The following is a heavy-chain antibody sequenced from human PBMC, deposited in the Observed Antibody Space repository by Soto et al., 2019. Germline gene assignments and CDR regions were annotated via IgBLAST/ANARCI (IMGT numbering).Heavy chain of an antibody. Sequence: EVQLVESGGGLVQSGGSLRLSCVASGFTFSTYGMNWVRQAPGKGLEWVSYIGSSSTTMYYADSVKGRFTMSRENGKNSPDLQMNSLRVEDTAVYYWARDYHSSSWSGTDYWGQGTLVTVSS. D-gene: IGHD6-13*01. CDR1: GFTFSTYG. CDR3: ARDYHSSSWSGTDY. J-gene: IGHJ4*02. V-gene: IGHV3-48*01. CDR2: IGSSSTTM.